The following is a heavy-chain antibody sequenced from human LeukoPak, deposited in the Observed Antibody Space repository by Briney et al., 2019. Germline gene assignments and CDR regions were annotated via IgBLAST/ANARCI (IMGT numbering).Heavy chain of an antibody. CDR3: ITERYYYDSSVGY. CDR1: GFTFSNAW. D-gene: IGHD3-22*01. CDR2: IKSKTDGGTT. V-gene: IGHV3-15*01. J-gene: IGHJ4*02. Sequence: GGSLRLSCAASGFTFSNAWMSWVRQAPGKGPEWVGRIKSKTDGGTTDYAAPVKGRFTISRDDSKNTLYLQMNSLKTEDTAVYYCITERYYYDSSVGYWGQGTLVTVSS.